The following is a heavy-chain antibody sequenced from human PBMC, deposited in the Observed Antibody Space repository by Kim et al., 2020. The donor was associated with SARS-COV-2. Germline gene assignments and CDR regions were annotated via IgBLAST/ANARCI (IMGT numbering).Heavy chain of an antibody. CDR1: GGSFSGYY. Sequence: SETLSLTCAVYGGSFSGYYWSWIRQPPGKGLEWIGEINHSGSTNYNPSLKSRVTISVDTSKNQFSLKLSSVTAADTAVYYCARDGSSWIYYYYGMDVWGQGTTVTVSS. D-gene: IGHD6-13*01. CDR3: ARDGSSWIYYYYGMDV. V-gene: IGHV4-34*01. J-gene: IGHJ6*02. CDR2: INHSGST.